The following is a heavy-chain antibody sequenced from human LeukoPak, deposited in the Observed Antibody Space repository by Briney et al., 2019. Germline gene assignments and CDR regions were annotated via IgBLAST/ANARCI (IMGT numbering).Heavy chain of an antibody. CDR2: ISSSNGNT. D-gene: IGHD1-26*01. CDR1: GYSFTNYG. Sequence: ASVKVSCKASGYSFTNYGISWVRQAPGQGLEWMGWISSSNGNTDYAQKLQGRVTMTRDTSTSTAYMELRSLRSDDTAVYYCARDEGAGYFDYWGQGTLVTVSS. V-gene: IGHV1-18*01. J-gene: IGHJ4*02. CDR3: ARDEGAGYFDY.